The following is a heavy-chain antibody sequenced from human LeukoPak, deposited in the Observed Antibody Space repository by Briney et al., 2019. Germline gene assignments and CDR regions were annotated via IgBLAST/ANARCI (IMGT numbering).Heavy chain of an antibody. CDR2: IYHSGSP. Sequence: PSGTLSLTCAVSGGSISSCGYSWSWIRQPPGKGLEWLGYIYHSGSPYYNTSLKSRVTISVDRSKNHFSLKLSSVTAADTAVYYCARDSGYCSSTSCYNWFDPWGQGTLVTVSS. D-gene: IGHD2-2*03. CDR1: GGSISSCGYS. V-gene: IGHV4-30-2*01. J-gene: IGHJ5*02. CDR3: ARDSGYCSSTSCYNWFDP.